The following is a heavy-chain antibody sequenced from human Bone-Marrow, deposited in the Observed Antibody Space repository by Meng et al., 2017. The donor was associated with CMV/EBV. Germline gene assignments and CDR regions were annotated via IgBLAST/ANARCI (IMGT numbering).Heavy chain of an antibody. CDR3: ARELIGDGSLAFDD. V-gene: IGHV4-59*01. CDR2: SHHSGST. Sequence: SETLSLTCTVSGGSISSYYWSWIRQPPGKGLQWIGYSHHSGSTNYNPSLESRVIISVDTSKNQFSLRLTSVTAADTAVYYCARELIGDGSLAFDDWGQGALVTVSS. CDR1: GGSISSYY. D-gene: IGHD1-26*01. J-gene: IGHJ4*02.